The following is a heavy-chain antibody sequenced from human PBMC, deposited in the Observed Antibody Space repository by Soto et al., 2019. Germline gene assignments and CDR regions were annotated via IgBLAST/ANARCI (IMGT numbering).Heavy chain of an antibody. D-gene: IGHD6-19*01. V-gene: IGHV3-23*01. CDR2: ISGSASGT. CDR3: AKSRSAVAAYWYFDI. Sequence: EEQLLESGGGLVQPGGSLRLSCSASGFTFSTYALNWVRQAPGKGLEWVSGISGSASGTYYTDSVQGRFTISRDNSKNTLYLQMNNLRAEDTALYYCAKSRSAVAAYWYFDIWGRGNLVTVSS. J-gene: IGHJ2*01. CDR1: GFTFSTYA.